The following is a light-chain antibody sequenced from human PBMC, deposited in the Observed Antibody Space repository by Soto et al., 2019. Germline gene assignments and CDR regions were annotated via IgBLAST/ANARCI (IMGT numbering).Light chain of an antibody. Sequence: DIQMTQSPSTLSASVGDRVTITCRASQSISSWLAWYQQKPGKAPKLLIYKASSLESGVPSRFSGSGSGTEFTLTISSLQPDDVANYYCQQYNSYSTFGPGTKVDIK. J-gene: IGKJ3*01. V-gene: IGKV1-5*03. CDR1: QSISSW. CDR2: KAS. CDR3: QQYNSYST.